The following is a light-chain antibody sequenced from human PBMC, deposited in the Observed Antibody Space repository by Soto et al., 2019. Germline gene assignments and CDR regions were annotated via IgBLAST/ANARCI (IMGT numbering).Light chain of an antibody. J-gene: IGLJ1*01. Sequence: QSLLTQPAPGSGAPGQSTTIPCPGTSRDVGSYDLVSWYQQHPGKAPQLMIYEGSKRPSGVSNRFSGSKSGNTASLTISGLQAEDEADYYCCSYAGGSTFYVFGSGTKVTVL. CDR2: EGS. V-gene: IGLV2-23*03. CDR1: SRDVGSYDL. CDR3: CSYAGGSTFYV.